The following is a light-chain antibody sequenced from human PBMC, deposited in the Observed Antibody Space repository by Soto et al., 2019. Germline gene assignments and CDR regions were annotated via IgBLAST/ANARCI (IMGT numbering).Light chain of an antibody. V-gene: IGLV1-44*01. J-gene: IGLJ2*01. Sequence: QSVLTQPPSASGTPGQRVTISCSGSSSNIGSNTVNWYQQLPGTAPKLLIYSHNQRPSGVPDRFSGSRSGTSASLAIRGLQSEDEADYYCAAWDDSLNGRVFGGGTKLTVL. CDR3: AAWDDSLNGRV. CDR2: SHN. CDR1: SSNIGSNT.